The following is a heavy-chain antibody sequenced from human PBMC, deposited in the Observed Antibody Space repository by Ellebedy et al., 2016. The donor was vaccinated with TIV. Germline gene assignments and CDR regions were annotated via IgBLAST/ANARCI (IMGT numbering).Heavy chain of an antibody. CDR3: ARTSYYDSSGYPLFDY. CDR2: IYYSGST. Sequence: MPSETLSLTCTVSAGSISNYYWSWIRQPPGKGLEWIGYIYYSGSTNYNPSLKSRVTVSVDSSRNQFSLKLSSVTAADTAVFYCARTSYYDSSGYPLFDYWGQGTLVTVSS. CDR1: AGSISNYY. J-gene: IGHJ4*02. V-gene: IGHV4-59*08. D-gene: IGHD3-22*01.